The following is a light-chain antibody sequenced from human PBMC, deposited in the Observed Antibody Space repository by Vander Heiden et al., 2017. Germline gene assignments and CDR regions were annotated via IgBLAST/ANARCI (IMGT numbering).Light chain of an antibody. J-gene: IGLJ2*01. V-gene: IGLV3-25*03. Sequence: SYELTQPPSVSVSQGQTARITCSGDALPKQYAYWYQQKPGQAPVLVIYKDSERPSGIPERFSGSSSGTTVTLTISGVQAEDEADYYCQSADSSGTYPNVVFGGGTKLTVL. CDR1: ALPKQY. CDR2: KDS. CDR3: QSADSSGTYPNVV.